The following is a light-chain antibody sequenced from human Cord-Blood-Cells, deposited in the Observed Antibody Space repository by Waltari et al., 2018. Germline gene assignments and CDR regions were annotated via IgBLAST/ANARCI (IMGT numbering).Light chain of an antibody. CDR1: QSVLYSSNNKYY. V-gene: IGKV4-1*01. CDR2: WAS. CDR3: QQYYSTPYT. Sequence: DIVMTQSPDSLAVSLGERATINCKFSQSVLYSSNNKYYLAWYQQKQGQPSKLLIYWASTRESGVPDRFSGSGSGTDFTLTISSLQAEDVAVYYCQQYYSTPYTFGQGTKLEIK. J-gene: IGKJ2*01.